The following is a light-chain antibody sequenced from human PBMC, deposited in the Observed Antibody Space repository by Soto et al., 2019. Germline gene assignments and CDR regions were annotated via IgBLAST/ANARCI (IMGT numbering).Light chain of an antibody. Sequence: DIQMTQSPSSLSASVGDRVTITCQASQDISNYLNWYQQKPGKAPKLLIYDASNLETGVPPRFSGSGSGTDFTFTITSLQPEDIATYYCQQYDNLPVTFGQGTRLEIK. CDR1: QDISNY. V-gene: IGKV1-33*01. CDR3: QQYDNLPVT. J-gene: IGKJ5*01. CDR2: DAS.